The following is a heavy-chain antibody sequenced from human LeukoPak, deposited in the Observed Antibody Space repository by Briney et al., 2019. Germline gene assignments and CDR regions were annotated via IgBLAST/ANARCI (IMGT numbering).Heavy chain of an antibody. V-gene: IGHV3-9*01. J-gene: IGHJ4*02. CDR2: ISWNSGSI. Sequence: GGSLRLSCAASGFTFDDYAMHWVRQAPGKGLEWVSGISWNSGSIGYADSVMGRFTISRDNAKNSLYLQMSSLRAEDTALYYCAKDMEAVAVYYFDYWGQGTLVTVSS. D-gene: IGHD6-19*01. CDR1: GFTFDDYA. CDR3: AKDMEAVAVYYFDY.